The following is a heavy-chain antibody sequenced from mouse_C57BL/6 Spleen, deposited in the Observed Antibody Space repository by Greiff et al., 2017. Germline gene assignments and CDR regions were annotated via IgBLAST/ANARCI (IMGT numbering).Heavy chain of an antibody. CDR2: ISYSGST. Sequence: EVKLQESGPGMVKPSQSLSLTCTVTGYSITSGYDWHWIRHFPGNKLEWMGYISYSGSTNYNPSLKSRIPITHDTSKNHFFLQLNSVTTEDTATYYCARSSYAMDYWGQGTSVTVSS. CDR1: GYSITSGYD. J-gene: IGHJ4*01. V-gene: IGHV3-1*01. CDR3: ARSSYAMDY.